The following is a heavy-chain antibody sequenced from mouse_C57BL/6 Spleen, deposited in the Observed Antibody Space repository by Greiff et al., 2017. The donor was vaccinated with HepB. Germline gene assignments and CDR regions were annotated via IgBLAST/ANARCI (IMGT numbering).Heavy chain of an antibody. V-gene: IGHV1-82*01. J-gene: IGHJ4*01. CDR2: IYPGDGDT. CDR1: GYAFSSSW. CDR3: ARSYGNHYYAMGY. D-gene: IGHD2-10*02. Sequence: QVQLQQSGPELVKPGASVKISCKASGYAFSSSWMNWVKQRPGKGLEWIGRIYPGDGDTNYNGKFKGKAKLTADKSSSTACMQLSSLTSEDSAVYFCARSYGNHYYAMGYWGQGTSVTVSS.